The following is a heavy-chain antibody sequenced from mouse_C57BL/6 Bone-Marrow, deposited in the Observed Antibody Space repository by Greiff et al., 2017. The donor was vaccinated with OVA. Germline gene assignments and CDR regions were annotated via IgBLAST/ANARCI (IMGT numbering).Heavy chain of an antibody. D-gene: IGHD5-2*01. Sequence: QVQLQQSGPELVKPGASVKISCKASGYSFTSYYIHWVKQRPGQGLEWIGWIYPGSGNTKYNEKFKGKATLTADTSSSTAYMQLSSLTSEDSSVYYCARQRIRDSWYFDVWGTGTTVTVSS. V-gene: IGHV1-66*01. CDR3: ARQRIRDSWYFDV. CDR1: GYSFTSYY. J-gene: IGHJ1*03. CDR2: IYPGSGNT.